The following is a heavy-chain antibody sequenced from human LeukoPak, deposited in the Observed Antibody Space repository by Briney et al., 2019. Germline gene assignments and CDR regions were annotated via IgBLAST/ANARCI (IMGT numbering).Heavy chain of an antibody. V-gene: IGHV3-48*03. Sequence: GGSLRLSCTASGFTFSSFEMNWVRQAPGKGPEWISYISRTGTVIYYADSAKGRFTISRDNAKNSLFLRMTDLRVEDTAVYYCARDPRHYGSGTYYNERAQGIDYWGQGTLVTVSS. J-gene: IGHJ4*02. D-gene: IGHD3-10*01. CDR1: GFTFSSFE. CDR3: ARDPRHYGSGTYYNERAQGIDY. CDR2: ISRTGTVI.